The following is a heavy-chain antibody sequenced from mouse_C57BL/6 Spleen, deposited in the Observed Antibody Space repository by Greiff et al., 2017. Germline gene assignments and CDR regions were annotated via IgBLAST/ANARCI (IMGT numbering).Heavy chain of an antibody. V-gene: IGHV1-82*01. J-gene: IGHJ3*01. CDR1: GYAFSSSW. CDR2: IYPGDGDT. Sequence: QVQLQQPGPELVKPGASVKISCKASGYAFSSSWMNWVKQRPGQGLEWIGRIYPGDGDTNYNGKFKGKATLTADKSSSTAYMQLSSLTSEDSAVYFCAREGVDSSGYWFAYWGQGTLVTVSA. D-gene: IGHD3-2*02. CDR3: AREGVDSSGYWFAY.